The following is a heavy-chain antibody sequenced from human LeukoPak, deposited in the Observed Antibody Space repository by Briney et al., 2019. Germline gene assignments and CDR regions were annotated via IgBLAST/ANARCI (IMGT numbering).Heavy chain of an antibody. CDR3: ARHLPCSSTTCYLGWFDP. J-gene: IGHJ5*02. Sequence: SETLSLTCTVSGGSISSSNYCWGCIRQPPGKGLEWIGSIHYSGSTYYNPSLKSRVTISLDTSKNQFSLKLSSVTAADTAVYYCARHLPCSSTTCYLGWFDPWGQGTLVTVSS. CDR2: IHYSGST. CDR1: GGSISSSNYC. D-gene: IGHD2-2*01. V-gene: IGHV4-39*01.